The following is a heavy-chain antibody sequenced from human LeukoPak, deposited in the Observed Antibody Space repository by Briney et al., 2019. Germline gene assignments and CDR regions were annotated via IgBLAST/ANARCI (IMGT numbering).Heavy chain of an antibody. CDR3: ARPWMLHYFHYYLDV. V-gene: IGHV1-2*02. CDR2: INPSGGT. D-gene: IGHD2-8*01. Sequence: ASVKVSCKASGYTFSFYNMHWVRQAPGQGLEWMGIINPSGGTAYAQQFQGRVSMTRDTSIDTVYMEVSRLTFDDTAVYYCARPWMLHYFHYYLDVWGEGTTVTVSS. CDR1: GYTFSFYN. J-gene: IGHJ6*03.